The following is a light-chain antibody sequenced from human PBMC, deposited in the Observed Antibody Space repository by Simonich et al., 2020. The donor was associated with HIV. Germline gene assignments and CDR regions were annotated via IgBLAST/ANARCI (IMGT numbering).Light chain of an antibody. Sequence: GAPGQRVTISCSGSSSNIGSNTVSWYQQLPGTAPKLLIYRNNQRPSGVPDRFSGSKSGTSASLAISGLQSEVEADYYCAAWDDSLNGPVFGGGTKLTVL. CDR1: SSNIGSNT. J-gene: IGLJ3*02. V-gene: IGLV1-44*01. CDR2: RNN. CDR3: AAWDDSLNGPV.